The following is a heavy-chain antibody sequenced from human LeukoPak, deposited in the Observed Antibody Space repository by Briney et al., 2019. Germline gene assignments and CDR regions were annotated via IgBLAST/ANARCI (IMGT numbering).Heavy chain of an antibody. CDR3: ARDYPDSSGYPNNWFDP. V-gene: IGHV4-30-4*02. D-gene: IGHD3-22*01. Sequence: SETLSLTCTVSGGSISSGDNYWSWIRQPPGKGLEWIGYIYYSGSTYYNPSLKSRVTISVDTSKNQFSLKLSSVTAADTAVCYCARDYPDSSGYPNNWFDPWGQGTLVTVSS. CDR2: IYYSGST. J-gene: IGHJ5*02. CDR1: GGSISSGDNY.